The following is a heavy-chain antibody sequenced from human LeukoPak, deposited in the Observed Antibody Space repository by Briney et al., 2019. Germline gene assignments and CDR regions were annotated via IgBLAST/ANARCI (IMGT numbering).Heavy chain of an antibody. V-gene: IGHV4-34*08. CDR3: AGSSSWPYDAFDI. J-gene: IGHJ3*02. CDR2: INHSGST. CDR1: GFTFSSYA. D-gene: IGHD6-13*01. Sequence: GSLRLSCTASGFTFSSYAVSWIRQPPGKGLEWIGEINHSGSTNYNPSLKSRVTISVDTSKNQFSLKLSSVTAADTAVYYCAGSSSWPYDAFDIWGQGTMVTVSS.